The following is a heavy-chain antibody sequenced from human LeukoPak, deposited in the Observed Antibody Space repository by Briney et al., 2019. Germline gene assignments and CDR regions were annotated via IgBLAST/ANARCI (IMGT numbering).Heavy chain of an antibody. J-gene: IGHJ3*02. Sequence: GESLKISCKSSGYSFTSYWIGWVRQMPGKGLEWMGIIYPGDSNTRYSPSFQGQVTISADTSISTAYLQWSSLKASDSAMYYCARLYGDYGRSAFDIWGQGTMVTVSS. CDR1: GYSFTSYW. CDR3: ARLYGDYGRSAFDI. CDR2: IYPGDSNT. D-gene: IGHD4-17*01. V-gene: IGHV5-51*01.